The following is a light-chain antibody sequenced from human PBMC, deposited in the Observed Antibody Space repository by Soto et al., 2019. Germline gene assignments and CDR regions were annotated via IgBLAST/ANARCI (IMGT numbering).Light chain of an antibody. V-gene: IGKV3D-20*02. CDR1: QSVSSSY. J-gene: IGKJ1*01. CDR3: QQRSNWRRT. CDR2: GSY. Sequence: IVLTQSPVTLSLSPGETATLSCRASQSVSSSYLAWYQQKPGQAPRLLVYGSYHRATGIADRFSGSGSGTDFTLTISSLEPEDFAVYYCQQRSNWRRTFGQGTKVDI.